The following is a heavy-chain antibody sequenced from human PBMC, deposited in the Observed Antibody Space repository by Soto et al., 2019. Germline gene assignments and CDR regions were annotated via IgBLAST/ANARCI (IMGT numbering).Heavy chain of an antibody. CDR1: GGKVTTGGWY. CDR2: VYYTGAT. D-gene: IGHD2-2*01. CDR3: PRHPICGATSCFLFDF. Sequence: SETLSLTSNVSGGKVTTGGWYWNWIRQPPGGGLEWIGHVYYTGATDYNPSVRSRVTISVDTSKSQFSLRLTSVTAADTGVYYWPRHPICGATSCFLFDFWGRGPQVTVPS. V-gene: IGHV4-61*08. J-gene: IGHJ4*02.